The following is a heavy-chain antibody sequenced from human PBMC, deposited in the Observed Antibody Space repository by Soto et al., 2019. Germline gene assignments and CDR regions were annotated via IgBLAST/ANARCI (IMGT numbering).Heavy chain of an antibody. CDR3: ARGNHRWLQLWYFDL. Sequence: QVQLVQSGAEVKKPGSSVTVSCKASGGTFSSYTISWVRQAPGQGLEWMGGIIPIFGTANYAQKFQGRVTIPEDVSTXTAYMELSSLRSEETAVYYCARGNHRWLQLWYFDLWGRGTLVTVSS. D-gene: IGHD5-12*01. CDR2: IIPIFGTA. J-gene: IGHJ2*01. V-gene: IGHV1-69*12. CDR1: GGTFSSYT.